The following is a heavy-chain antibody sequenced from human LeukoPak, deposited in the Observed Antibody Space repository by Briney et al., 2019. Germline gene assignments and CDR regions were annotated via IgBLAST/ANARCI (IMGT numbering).Heavy chain of an antibody. J-gene: IGHJ4*02. Sequence: GGSLRLSCEGSGFPFGSYVMSWVRQAPGKGLEWIAYINHNAEMIFYPDFVKGRFTISRDNPKNTLYLQMNSLRAEDTAVYYCARDSTTLFWNYFDYWGQGTLVTVSS. V-gene: IGHV3-48*01. CDR3: ARDSTTLFWNYFDY. CDR1: GFPFGSYV. CDR2: INHNAEMI. D-gene: IGHD1-26*01.